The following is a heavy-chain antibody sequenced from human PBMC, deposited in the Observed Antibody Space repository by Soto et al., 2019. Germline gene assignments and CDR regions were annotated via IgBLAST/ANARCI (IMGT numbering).Heavy chain of an antibody. CDR1: GFVFSSYA. V-gene: IGHV3-23*01. D-gene: IGHD6-19*01. J-gene: IGHJ3*02. Sequence: EVQLLESGGGLVQPGGSLRLSCAASGFVFSSYAMSWVRQAPGKGLEWVSAISGSGTTAYYADSVKGRFIFSRDNPKNTMYLQMNSLRAEDTAVYFCAKTTDGWFSAVEIWGQGTVVTVSS. CDR2: ISGSGTTA. CDR3: AKTTDGWFSAVEI.